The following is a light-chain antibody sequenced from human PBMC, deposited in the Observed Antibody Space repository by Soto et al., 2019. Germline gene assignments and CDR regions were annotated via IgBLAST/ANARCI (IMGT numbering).Light chain of an antibody. Sequence: QSVLTQPPSASGSPGQSVTISCTGTSSDVGANNYVSWYQQHPGKAPKLMIQEVNKRPSGVPDRFSGSKSGNTASLTVSGLQAEDEADYYCSSYGGSNYLVFGTGTKLTVL. J-gene: IGLJ1*01. CDR1: SSDVGANNY. CDR2: EVN. CDR3: SSYGGSNYLV. V-gene: IGLV2-8*01.